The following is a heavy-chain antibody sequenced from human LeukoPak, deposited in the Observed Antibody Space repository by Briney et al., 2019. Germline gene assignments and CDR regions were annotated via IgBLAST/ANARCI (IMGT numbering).Heavy chain of an antibody. J-gene: IGHJ4*02. CDR1: GFTFSSYA. V-gene: IGHV3-23*01. Sequence: GGSLRLSCAASGFTFSSYAMSWVRQAPGKGLEWVSAISGSGGSTYYADSVKGRFTISRDNSKNTLYLQMNSLRAEDTAVYYCVKVGGYCSGGSCYSVLPDYWGQGTLVTVS. CDR2: ISGSGGST. CDR3: VKVGGYCSGGSCYSVLPDY. D-gene: IGHD2-15*01.